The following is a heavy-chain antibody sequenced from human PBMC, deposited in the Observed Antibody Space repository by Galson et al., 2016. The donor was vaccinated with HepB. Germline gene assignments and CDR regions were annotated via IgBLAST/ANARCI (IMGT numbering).Heavy chain of an antibody. CDR2: IRSRANNYAI. D-gene: IGHD5-18*01. CDR1: GFTFSGSG. Sequence: SLRLSCAASGFTFSGSGIHWVRQAPGKGLEWVGRIRSRANNYAIAYAESVNGRFSIFRDDSKKMAYLQMNSLKIEDTAVYFCTRAFRDTAGDSWGRGTLVAVYS. V-gene: IGHV3-73*01. J-gene: IGHJ5*01. CDR3: TRAFRDTAGDS.